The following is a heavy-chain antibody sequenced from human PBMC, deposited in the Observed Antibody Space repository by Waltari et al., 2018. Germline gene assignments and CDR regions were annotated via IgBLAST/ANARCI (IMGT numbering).Heavy chain of an antibody. CDR3: ASHLEDYYYYMDV. CDR1: GFNFNSYT. Sequence: EVLLVESGGGLVTPGGSLRLSCAASGFNFNSYTMNWVRQAPGKGLGWVSSLGSSSDYIYYADSVKGRFTTSRDNARNSLYLQMSSLRDEDTAVYFCASHLEDYYYYMDVWGKGTTVTVSS. J-gene: IGHJ6*03. V-gene: IGHV3-21*02. CDR2: LGSSSDYI.